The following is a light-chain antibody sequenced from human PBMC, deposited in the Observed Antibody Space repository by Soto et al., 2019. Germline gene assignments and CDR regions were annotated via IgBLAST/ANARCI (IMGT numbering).Light chain of an antibody. CDR3: ASWDDSLTLV. Sequence: QPVLTQPPSASGTPGQRVTISCSGSNSNIGDKAVTWYQQIPGTAPKVVIHSDDQRPSGVPDRFSGSKSGNSASLAISAVQSEDEDDYFCASWDDSLTLVFGGGTKLTVL. CDR1: NSNIGDKA. V-gene: IGLV1-44*01. CDR2: SDD. J-gene: IGLJ2*01.